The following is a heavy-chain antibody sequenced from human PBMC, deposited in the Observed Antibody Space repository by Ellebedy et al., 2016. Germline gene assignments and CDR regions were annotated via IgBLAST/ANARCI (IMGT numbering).Heavy chain of an antibody. Sequence: ASVKVSCKTVGYTFTNYYIHWVRQAPGQGLQWMGILNPSGGSASYEQKFQGRVTMTSDTSTRTVYMELSSLRSEDTAVYYCARETPEYDTSGYPYFDHWGQGTLVTVSS. CDR1: GYTFTNYY. CDR2: LNPSGGSA. D-gene: IGHD3-22*01. CDR3: ARETPEYDTSGYPYFDH. J-gene: IGHJ4*02. V-gene: IGHV1-46*01.